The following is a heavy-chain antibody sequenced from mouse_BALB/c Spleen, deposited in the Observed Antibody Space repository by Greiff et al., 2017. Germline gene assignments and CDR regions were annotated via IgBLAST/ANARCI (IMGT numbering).Heavy chain of an antibody. J-gene: IGHJ3*01. CDR2: INPSTGYT. D-gene: IGHD1-2*01. V-gene: IGHV1-7*01. Sequence: ESGAELAKPGASVKMSCKASGYTFTSYWMHWVKQRPGQGLEWIGYINPSTGYTEYNQKFKDKATLTADKSSSTAYMQLSSLTSEDSAVYYCARELRLLFAYWGQGTLVTVSA. CDR1: GYTFTSYW. CDR3: ARELRLLFAY.